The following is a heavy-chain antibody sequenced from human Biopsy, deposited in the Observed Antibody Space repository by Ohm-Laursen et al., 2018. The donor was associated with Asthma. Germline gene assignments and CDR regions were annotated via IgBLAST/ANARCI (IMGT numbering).Heavy chain of an antibody. CDR2: TNERGAT. CDR3: ARGPELDV. Sequence: SDTLSLTCDVYPGSFSGFFWTWIRQSPGKGLEWTSETNERGATNINPSLKSRVIISIDTYWNRVSLKLTTVTAADTAVYYCARGPELDVWGQGTTVTVSS. J-gene: IGHJ6*02. CDR1: PGSFSGFF. V-gene: IGHV4-34*01.